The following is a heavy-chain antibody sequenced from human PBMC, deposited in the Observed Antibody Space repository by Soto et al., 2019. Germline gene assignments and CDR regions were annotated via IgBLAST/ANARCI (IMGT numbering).Heavy chain of an antibody. D-gene: IGHD3-3*01. CDR3: ARASGPGGQGFLEWLSWFDP. CDR2: ISGSGVST. CDR1: GFIFSTTA. V-gene: IGHV3-23*01. Sequence: PGGSLRLSCAASGFIFSTTAMTWVRHAPGKGLEWVSTISGSGVSTYYTDSVKGRFTISRDNSKNTLYLQMNSLRSEDTAVYYCARASGPGGQGFLEWLSWFDPWGQGTLVTVSS. J-gene: IGHJ5*02.